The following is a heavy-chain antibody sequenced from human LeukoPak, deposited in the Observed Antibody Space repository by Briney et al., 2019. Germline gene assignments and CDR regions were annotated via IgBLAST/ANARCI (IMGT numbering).Heavy chain of an antibody. CDR2: INHSGST. D-gene: IGHD6-19*01. CDR1: GGSISSSSYY. Sequence: KPSETLSLTCTVSGGSISSSSYYWGWIRQPPGKGLEWIGEINHSGSTNYNPSLKSRVTISVDTSKNQFSLKLSSVTAADTAVYYCARAVAVAGTKYYFDYWGQGTLVTVSS. J-gene: IGHJ4*02. V-gene: IGHV4-39*07. CDR3: ARAVAVAGTKYYFDY.